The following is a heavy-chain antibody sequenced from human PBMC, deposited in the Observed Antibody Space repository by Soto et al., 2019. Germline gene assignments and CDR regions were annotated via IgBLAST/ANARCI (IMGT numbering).Heavy chain of an antibody. D-gene: IGHD6-19*01. CDR2: IYWNDDK. CDR1: GFSLITSGVV. V-gene: IGHV2-5*01. Sequence: SGPTLVNPTQTLTVTCIFSGFSLITSGVVVGWIRQPPGKALEWLGFIYWNDDKRYSPSLKSRLTITKDTSKNQVVLTMTNMDPVDTATYYCAKSGSSGWYGWFDPWGQGTLVTVSS. CDR3: AKSGSSGWYGWFDP. J-gene: IGHJ5*02.